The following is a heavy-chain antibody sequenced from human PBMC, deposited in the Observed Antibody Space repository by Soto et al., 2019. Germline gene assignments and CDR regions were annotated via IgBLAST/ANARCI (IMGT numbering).Heavy chain of an antibody. Sequence: QVQLVQSGAEVKKPGASVKVSCKASGYTFTSYDIHWVRQATGQGREWMGWMNPNSGNTGYAQKFKGRVTMNRNTSISTAYMELSSLRSEDTAMYSCAREVGSRIDYGGQGTLVTVSS. V-gene: IGHV1-8*01. CDR1: GYTFTSYD. CDR3: AREVGSRIDY. D-gene: IGHD6-13*01. J-gene: IGHJ4*02. CDR2: MNPNSGNT.